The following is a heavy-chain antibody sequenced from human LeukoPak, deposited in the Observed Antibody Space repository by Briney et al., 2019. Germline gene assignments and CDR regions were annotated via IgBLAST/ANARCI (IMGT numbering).Heavy chain of an antibody. CDR1: GYSISSGYY. J-gene: IGHJ4*02. Sequence: PSETLSLTCAVSGYSISSGYYCGWIRQPPGKGLEWIGSIYHSGSTYYNPSLKSRVTISVDTSKNQFPLKLSSVTAADTAVYYCAREAGGLGFDYWGQGTLVTVSS. CDR3: AREAGGLGFDY. D-gene: IGHD3/OR15-3a*01. V-gene: IGHV4-38-2*02. CDR2: IYHSGST.